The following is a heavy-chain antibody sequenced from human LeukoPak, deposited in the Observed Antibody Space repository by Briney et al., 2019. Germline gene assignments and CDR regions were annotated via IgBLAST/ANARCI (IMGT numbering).Heavy chain of an antibody. V-gene: IGHV4-59*11. CDR2: MFDSEST. Sequence: PSETLSLTCTVSGVSISSHYWSWVRQPPGKGLEWIGYMFDSESTKDNPSLKSRITLSADTSKNQFSLRLSSVTAADTAVYYCATIKRGSIYGYFDSWGQGILVTVSS. D-gene: IGHD5-18*01. CDR1: GVSISSHY. CDR3: ATIKRGSIYGYFDS. J-gene: IGHJ4*02.